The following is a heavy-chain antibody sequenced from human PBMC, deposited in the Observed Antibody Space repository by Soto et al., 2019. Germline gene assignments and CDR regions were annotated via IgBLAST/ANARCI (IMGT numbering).Heavy chain of an antibody. V-gene: IGHV3-30*18. J-gene: IGHJ6*02. D-gene: IGHD1-1*01. CDR3: AKDLSWNDPPYYYYYYGMDV. Sequence: GGSLRLSCAASGFTFSSYGMHWVRQAPGKGLEWVAVISYDGSNKYYADSVKGRFTISRDNSKNTLYLQMNSLRAEDTAVYYCAKDLSWNDPPYYYYYYGMDVWGQGTTVTVSS. CDR2: ISYDGSNK. CDR1: GFTFSSYG.